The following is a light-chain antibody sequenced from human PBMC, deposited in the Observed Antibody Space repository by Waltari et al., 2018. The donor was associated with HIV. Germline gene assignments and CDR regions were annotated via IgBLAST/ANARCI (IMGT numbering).Light chain of an antibody. CDR2: NVN. CDR1: SGDVGGYNF. CDR3: SSYTSSGPRYVL. J-gene: IGLJ2*01. Sequence: QSALTQPASVSGSPGQSITISCTGTSGDVGGYNFVSWYQKHPGKAPKLIIYNVNSRPSVVSIRFSVSRSANTASLTISGLQAEDEADYFCSSYTSSGPRYVLFGGGTRLTVL. V-gene: IGLV2-14*03.